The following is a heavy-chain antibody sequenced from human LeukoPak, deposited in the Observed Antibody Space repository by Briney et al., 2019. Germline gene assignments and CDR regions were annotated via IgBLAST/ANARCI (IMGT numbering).Heavy chain of an antibody. CDR2: IYYSGNT. D-gene: IGHD5-18*01. CDR1: GGSFSGYY. Sequence: SETLSLTCAVYGGSFSGYYWSWIRQPPGKRLEWIGYIYYSGNTNYNPSLKSRVTISVDTSKNQFSLKLNSVTAADTAFYYCARGRGMDTAMFDYWGQGALVTVSS. CDR3: ARGRGMDTAMFDY. J-gene: IGHJ4*02. V-gene: IGHV4-59*01.